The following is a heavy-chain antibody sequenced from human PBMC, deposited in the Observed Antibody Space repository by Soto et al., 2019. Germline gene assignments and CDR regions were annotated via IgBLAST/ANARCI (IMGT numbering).Heavy chain of an antibody. CDR3: TRGDGNSGSYLSFDY. CDR2: IRSKANSYAT. CDR1: GFTFSCSA. Sequence: GGSLRLSCPASGFTFSCSAMHWVRQASGKGLEWVGRIRSKANSYATAYAASVKGRFTISRDDSKNTAYLQMNSLKTEDTAVYXCTRGDGNSGSYLSFDYWGQGTLVTVSS. D-gene: IGHD1-26*01. V-gene: IGHV3-73*01. J-gene: IGHJ4*02.